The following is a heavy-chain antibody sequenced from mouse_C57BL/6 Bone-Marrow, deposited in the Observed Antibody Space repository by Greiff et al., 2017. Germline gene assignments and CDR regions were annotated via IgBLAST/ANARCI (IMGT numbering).Heavy chain of an antibody. J-gene: IGHJ2*01. V-gene: IGHV1-81*01. Sequence: QVQLKESGAELARPGASVKLSCKASGYTFTSYGISWVKQRPGQGLEWIGEIYPRSGNTTYNEKFKGKATLTADKSSSTAYMELRSLTAEDSAVYFCASLRLLRDYWGPGTTLTVSS. D-gene: IGHD2-10*01. CDR3: ASLRLLRDY. CDR1: GYTFTSYG. CDR2: IYPRSGNT.